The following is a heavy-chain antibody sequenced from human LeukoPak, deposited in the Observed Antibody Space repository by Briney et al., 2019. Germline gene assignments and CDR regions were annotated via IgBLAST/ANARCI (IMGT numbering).Heavy chain of an antibody. CDR3: ARGAYSSSSGVFDY. CDR1: GYTFASYG. Sequence: ASVKVSCKASGYTFASYGISWVRQAPGQGLEWMGWISAYNGNTNYAQKLQGRVTMTTDTSTSTAYMELRSLRSDDTAVYYCARGAYSSSSGVFDYWGQGTLVTVSS. J-gene: IGHJ4*02. D-gene: IGHD6-6*01. CDR2: ISAYNGNT. V-gene: IGHV1-18*01.